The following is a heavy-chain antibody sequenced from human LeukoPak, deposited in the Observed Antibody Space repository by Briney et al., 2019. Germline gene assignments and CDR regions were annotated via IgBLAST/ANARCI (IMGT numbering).Heavy chain of an antibody. J-gene: IGHJ6*03. V-gene: IGHV3-23*01. D-gene: IGHD1-14*01. Sequence: GSLRLSCSASGFPFSRYALSWGRQAPGEGLEWVSAISGSGGSTYYADSVKGRFTISRDNSKNTLYLQMNSLRAEDTAVYYCAKGRMGHQSDGTTGYYYYMDVWGKGTTVTVSS. CDR2: ISGSGGST. CDR3: AKGRMGHQSDGTTGYYYYMDV. CDR1: GFPFSRYA.